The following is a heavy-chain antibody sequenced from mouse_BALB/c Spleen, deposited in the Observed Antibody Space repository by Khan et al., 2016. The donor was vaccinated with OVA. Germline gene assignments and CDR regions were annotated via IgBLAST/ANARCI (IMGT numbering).Heavy chain of an antibody. J-gene: IGHJ2*01. V-gene: IGHV14-3*02. CDR3: ARMARK. CDR2: INPPNVNT. CDR1: GFNLNNSN. Sequence: VQLKQSGADLVKPGPTVKLSCPASGFNLNNSNMPWLSQCPEQGLEWIGRINPPNVNTNYDPKFQGKATITADTSSNTAYLQLSSLTSEDTAVYYCARMARKWGQGTTLTVSS.